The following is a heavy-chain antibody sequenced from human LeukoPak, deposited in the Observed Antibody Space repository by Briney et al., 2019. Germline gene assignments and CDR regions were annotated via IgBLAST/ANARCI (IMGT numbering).Heavy chain of an antibody. CDR2: ISGSGGST. CDR1: GFTFSSYA. J-gene: IGHJ4*02. D-gene: IGHD3-9*01. V-gene: IGHV3-23*01. CDR3: AKDNTPFILTGPYFDY. Sequence: GGSLRLSCAASGFTFSSYAMSWVRQAPGKGLEWVSAISGSGGSTYYADSVKGRFTIYRDNSKNTLYLQMNSLGAEDTAVYYCAKDNTPFILTGPYFDYWGQGTLVTVSS.